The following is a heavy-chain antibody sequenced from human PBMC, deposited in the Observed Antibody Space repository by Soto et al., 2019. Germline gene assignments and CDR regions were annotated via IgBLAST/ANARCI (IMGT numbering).Heavy chain of an antibody. CDR3: GSAPSLGYCQY. V-gene: IGHV1-18*01. D-gene: IGHD6-6*01. CDR1: GYTFTNYG. J-gene: IGHJ1*01. Sequence: QVQLVQSGAEVKKPGASVKVSCKASGYTFTNYGTSWVRQAPGQGLEYMGWISGDNGDTHYAQKVQGRVTMTTDTSTHPAYMELRSLRADDTAVYFCGSAPSLGYCQYWGQCTLVTVSS. CDR2: ISGDNGDT.